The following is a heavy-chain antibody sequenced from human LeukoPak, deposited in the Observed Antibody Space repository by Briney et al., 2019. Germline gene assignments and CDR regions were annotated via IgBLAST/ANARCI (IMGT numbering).Heavy chain of an antibody. D-gene: IGHD4-17*01. V-gene: IGHV3-30*18. Sequence: GGSLRLSCAASGFTFSSYGMHWVRQAPGKGLEWVAVISYDGSNKYYADSVKGRFTISRDNSKNTLYLQMNSLRAEDTAVYYCAKAPSSLRDAWGQGTLVTVSS. J-gene: IGHJ4*02. CDR2: ISYDGSNK. CDR1: GFTFSSYG. CDR3: AKAPSSLRDA.